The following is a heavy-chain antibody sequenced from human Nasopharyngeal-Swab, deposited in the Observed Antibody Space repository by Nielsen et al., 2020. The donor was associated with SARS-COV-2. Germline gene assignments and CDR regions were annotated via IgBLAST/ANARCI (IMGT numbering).Heavy chain of an antibody. D-gene: IGHD3-3*01. J-gene: IGHJ4*02. V-gene: IGHV3-15*01. CDR3: TTAITIFGVVIPGGY. Sequence: WIRQPPGKGLEWVGRIKSKTDGGTTDYAAPVKGRFTISRDDSKNTLYPQMNSLKTEDTAVYYCTTAITIFGVVIPGGYWGQGTLVTVSS. CDR2: IKSKTDGGTT.